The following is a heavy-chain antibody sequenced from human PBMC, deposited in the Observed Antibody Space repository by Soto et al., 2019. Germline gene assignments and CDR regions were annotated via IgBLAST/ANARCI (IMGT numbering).Heavy chain of an antibody. D-gene: IGHD6-13*01. V-gene: IGHV2-5*02. CDR2: IYWDDDK. Sequence: QITLKESGPPLVKPTQTLTLTCTFSGFSLSTSGVNVGWIRQPPGKALEWLALIYWDDDKRYSPSLKSRLTXPXXTAKNQFVLTMTNIDPVDPATCYCAHSGQQLVCVYWGQGTLVTVSA. CDR3: AHSGQQLVCVY. J-gene: IGHJ4*02. CDR1: GFSLSTSGVN.